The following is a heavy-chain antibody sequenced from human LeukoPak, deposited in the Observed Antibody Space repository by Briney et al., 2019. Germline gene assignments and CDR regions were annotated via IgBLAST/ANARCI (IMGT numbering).Heavy chain of an antibody. Sequence: SETLSLTCTVSGGSISSYYWSWIRQPAGKGLEWIGRIYTSGSTNYNPSLKSRVTMSVDTSKNQFSLKLSSVTAADTAVYYCARDPKVNILTGYSNWFDPWGQGTLVTVSS. CDR3: ARDPKVNILTGYSNWFDP. CDR1: GGSISSYY. CDR2: IYTSGST. J-gene: IGHJ5*02. V-gene: IGHV4-4*07. D-gene: IGHD3-9*01.